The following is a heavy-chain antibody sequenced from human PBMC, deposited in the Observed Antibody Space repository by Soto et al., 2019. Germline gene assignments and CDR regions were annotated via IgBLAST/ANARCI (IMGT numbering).Heavy chain of an antibody. Sequence: QVQLVQSGAEVKKPGSSVKVSCKASGGTFSSYAISWVRQAPGQGLEWMGGIIPIFGTANYAQKLQGRVTMTRDTSTSTAYMELRSLRSDDTAVYYCAREVGGYCTNGVCYLDYWGQGTLVTVSS. J-gene: IGHJ4*02. CDR3: AREVGGYCTNGVCYLDY. CDR1: GGTFSSYA. CDR2: IIPIFGTA. D-gene: IGHD2-8*01. V-gene: IGHV1-69*06.